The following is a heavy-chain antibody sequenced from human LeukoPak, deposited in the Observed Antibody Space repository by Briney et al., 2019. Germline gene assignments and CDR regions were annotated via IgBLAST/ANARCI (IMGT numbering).Heavy chain of an antibody. J-gene: IGHJ4*02. CDR2: INTNTGNP. CDR1: GYTFTGYY. Sequence: ASVKVSCKASGYTFTGYYMHWVRQAPGQGLEWMGWINTNTGNPTYAQGFTGRFVFSVDISVSTAYLQINSLKAEDTAVYYCARMGYCTRATCGGAFDFWGQGTLVTVSS. D-gene: IGHD2-8*01. CDR3: ARMGYCTRATCGGAFDF. V-gene: IGHV7-4-1*02.